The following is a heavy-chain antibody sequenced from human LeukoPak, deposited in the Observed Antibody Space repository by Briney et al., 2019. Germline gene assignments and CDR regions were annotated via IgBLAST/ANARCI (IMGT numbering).Heavy chain of an antibody. CDR1: GGSISSGSYY. V-gene: IGHV4-61*02. Sequence: PSQTLSLTCTVSGGSISSGSYYWSWIRQPAGKGLEWIGRIYTSGSTNYNPSLKSRVTISVDTSKNQFSLKLSSVTAADTALYYCARVGDSSGYYAFDIWGQGTMVTVSS. J-gene: IGHJ3*02. D-gene: IGHD3-22*01. CDR3: ARVGDSSGYYAFDI. CDR2: IYTSGST.